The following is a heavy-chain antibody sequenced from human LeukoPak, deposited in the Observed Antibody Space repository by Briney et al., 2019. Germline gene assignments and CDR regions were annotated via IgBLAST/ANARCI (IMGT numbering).Heavy chain of an antibody. D-gene: IGHD2-2*01. CDR3: ARSGYCSSTSCFNY. CDR1: GYTFTSYD. Sequence: EASVKVSCKTSGYTFTSYDINWVRQATGQGLEWMGWMSPNSGNTGYAQKLQGRVSMTRNTSMNTAYMELSSLRSDDTAVYYCARSGYCSSTSCFNYWGQGTLVTVSS. CDR2: MSPNSGNT. J-gene: IGHJ4*02. V-gene: IGHV1-8*02.